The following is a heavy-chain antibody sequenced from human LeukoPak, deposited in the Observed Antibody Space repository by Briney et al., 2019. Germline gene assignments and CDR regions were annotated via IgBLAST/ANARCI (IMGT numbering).Heavy chain of an antibody. V-gene: IGHV3-23*01. CDR1: GFTFSSYE. Sequence: GGSLRLSCAASGFTFSSYEMNWVRQAPGKGLEWVSAISGSGGSTYYADSVKGRFTISRDNSKNTLYLQMNSLRAEDTAVYYCAKDPDEGYYDSSGVSAVSVFDYWGQGTLVTVSP. CDR2: ISGSGGST. CDR3: AKDPDEGYYDSSGVSAVSVFDY. D-gene: IGHD3-22*01. J-gene: IGHJ4*02.